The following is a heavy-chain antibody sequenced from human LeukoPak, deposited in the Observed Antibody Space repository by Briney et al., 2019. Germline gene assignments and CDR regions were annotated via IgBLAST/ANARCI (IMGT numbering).Heavy chain of an antibody. Sequence: GGSLRLSCAASGFTFDDYGMSWVRQAPGKGLEWVSGINWNGGSTGYADSVRGRFTISRDNAKNSLYLQMNSLRAEDTAVYYCAKMVVVVGYGPWGVDDWGQGTPVTVSS. J-gene: IGHJ4*02. CDR2: INWNGGST. CDR3: AKMVVVVGYGPWGVDD. D-gene: IGHD3-22*01. V-gene: IGHV3-20*04. CDR1: GFTFDDYG.